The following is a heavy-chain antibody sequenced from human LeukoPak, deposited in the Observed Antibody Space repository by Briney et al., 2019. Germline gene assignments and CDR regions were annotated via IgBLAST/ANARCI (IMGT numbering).Heavy chain of an antibody. CDR2: SYYSGST. D-gene: IGHD2-2*01. J-gene: IGHJ2*01. V-gene: IGHV4-59*08. CDR1: GGSISSYY. CDR3: ARQVGHCSSTSCQGIPFDL. Sequence: SETLSLTCTVSGGSISSYYWSWIRHPPGKGLEWMGYSYYSGSTNYNPSLKSRVTISVDTSKNQFSLKLSSVNAADTDVYYCARQVGHCSSTSCQGIPFDLWGRGTLVTVSS.